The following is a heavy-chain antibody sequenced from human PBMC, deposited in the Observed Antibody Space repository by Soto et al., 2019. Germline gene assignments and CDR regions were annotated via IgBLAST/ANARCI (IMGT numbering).Heavy chain of an antibody. CDR3: ARGRRGYSYRPLDY. V-gene: IGHV4-34*01. CDR2: INHSGST. D-gene: IGHD5-18*01. J-gene: IGHJ4*02. CDR1: GGSFSGYY. Sequence: SETLSLTCAVYGGSFSGYYWSWIRQPPGKGLEWIGEINHSGSTNYNPSLKSRVTISVDTSKNQFSLKLSSVTAADTAVYYCARGRRGYSYRPLDYWGKGTLVTVSS.